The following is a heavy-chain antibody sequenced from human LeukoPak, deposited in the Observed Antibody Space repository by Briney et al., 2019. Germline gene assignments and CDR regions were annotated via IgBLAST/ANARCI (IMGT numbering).Heavy chain of an antibody. CDR2: IYSGGST. CDR3: AKTTATSSGYYGFDP. Sequence: GGSLRLSCAASGFTVSSNYMSWVRQAPGKGLEWVSVIYSGGSTYYADSVKGRFTISRDNSKNTLYLQMNSLRAEDTAVYYCAKTTATSSGYYGFDPWGQGTLVTVSS. J-gene: IGHJ5*02. V-gene: IGHV3-53*01. D-gene: IGHD3-22*01. CDR1: GFTVSSNY.